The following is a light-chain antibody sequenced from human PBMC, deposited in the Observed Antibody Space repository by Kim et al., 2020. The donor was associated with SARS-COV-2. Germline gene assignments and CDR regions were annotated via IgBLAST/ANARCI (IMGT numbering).Light chain of an antibody. CDR1: QSVNSY. Sequence: LSPGERATLSCRASQSVNSYLAWYQQKPGQAPRLLIYEASNRATGIPARFSGSGSGTDFTLSISSLEAEDFAVYYCQQRSNWPLTFGGGTKVEIK. J-gene: IGKJ4*01. CDR3: QQRSNWPLT. V-gene: IGKV3-11*01. CDR2: EAS.